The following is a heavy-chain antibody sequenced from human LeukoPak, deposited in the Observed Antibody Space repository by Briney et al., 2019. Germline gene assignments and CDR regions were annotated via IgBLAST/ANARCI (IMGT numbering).Heavy chain of an antibody. V-gene: IGHV3-33*06. D-gene: IGHD1-26*01. CDR1: GFTFSSYG. CDR3: AKDASWRAGTFLFDY. J-gene: IGHJ4*02. Sequence: GGSLRLSCAASGFTFSSYGMHWVRQAPGKGLEWVAVIWYDGSNKYYADSVKGRFTISRDNSKNTLYLQMSSLRAEDTAVYYCAKDASWRAGTFLFDYWGQGTLVTVSS. CDR2: IWYDGSNK.